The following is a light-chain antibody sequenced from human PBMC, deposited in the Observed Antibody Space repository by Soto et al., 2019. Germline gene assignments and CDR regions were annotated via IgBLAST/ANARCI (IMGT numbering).Light chain of an antibody. CDR2: DAS. CDR3: QLAYYASRP. Sequence: QKAQPTSSLAVRLGDRVTITCRASQAIGTYVNWYRQKSGAAPELLIYDASTLQSGVPSRSRGGASGTEFTLTISCLQPDDFATYYCQLAYYASRPFGQGTKVDI. V-gene: IGKV1-39*01. J-gene: IGKJ1*01. CDR1: QAIGTY.